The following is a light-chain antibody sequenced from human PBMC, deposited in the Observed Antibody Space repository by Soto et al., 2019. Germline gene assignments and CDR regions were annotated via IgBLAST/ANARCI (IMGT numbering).Light chain of an antibody. V-gene: IGKV3-20*01. J-gene: IGKJ3*01. CDR1: RSVCNNY. Sequence: EIVLTQSPGTLSLSPGEGATLSCRASRSVCNNYLAWYRQKPGQTPSLEIYEASSRATGIPERFSGSGSGTDFTLTISRLEPEDFAVYFCQQYGSSPTFGPGTKVEIK. CDR2: EAS. CDR3: QQYGSSPT.